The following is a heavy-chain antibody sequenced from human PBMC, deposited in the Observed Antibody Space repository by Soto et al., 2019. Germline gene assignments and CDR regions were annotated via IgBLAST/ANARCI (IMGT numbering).Heavy chain of an antibody. CDR2: IIPILGIA. CDR1: GGTFSSYT. Sequence: ASVKVSCKASGGTFSSYTISWVRQAPGQGLEWMGRIIPILGIANYAQKFQGRVTITADKSTSTAYMELSSLRSEDTAVYYCARVTGDYDSSGYYYFDYWGQGTLVTVSS. D-gene: IGHD3-22*01. V-gene: IGHV1-69*02. J-gene: IGHJ4*02. CDR3: ARVTGDYDSSGYYYFDY.